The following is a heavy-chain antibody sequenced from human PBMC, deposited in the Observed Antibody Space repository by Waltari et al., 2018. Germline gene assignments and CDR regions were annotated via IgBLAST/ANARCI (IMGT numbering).Heavy chain of an antibody. CDR3: ARDLGHSSSWTGYYYYGDPLDY. CDR1: GGSISSGSYY. CDR2: IYTSGST. D-gene: IGHD6-13*01. J-gene: IGHJ4*02. Sequence: QVQLQESGPGLVKPSQTLSLTCTVSGGSISSGSYYWSWIRQPAGKGLEWIGYIYTSGSTNYNPSLKSRVTISVDTSKNQFSLKLSSVTAADTAVYYCARDLGHSSSWTGYYYYGDPLDYWGQGTLVTVSS. V-gene: IGHV4-61*09.